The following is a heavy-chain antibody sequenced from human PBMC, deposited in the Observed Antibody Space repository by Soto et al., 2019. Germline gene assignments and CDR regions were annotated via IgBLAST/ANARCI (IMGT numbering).Heavy chain of an antibody. D-gene: IGHD3-3*01. J-gene: IGHJ4*02. CDR3: ARQEYDFWSGYYRGFFDY. V-gene: IGHV4-39*01. Sequence: SETLSLTCTVSGGSISSSSYYWVWIRQPPGKGLEWIGSIYYSGSTYYNPSLKSRVTISVDTSKNQFSLKLSSVTAADTAVYYCARQEYDFWSGYYRGFFDYWGQGTLVTVSS. CDR2: IYYSGST. CDR1: GGSISSSSYY.